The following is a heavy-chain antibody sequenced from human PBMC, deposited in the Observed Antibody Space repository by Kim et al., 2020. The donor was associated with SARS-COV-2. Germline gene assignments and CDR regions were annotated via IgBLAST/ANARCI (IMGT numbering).Heavy chain of an antibody. V-gene: IGHV3-74*01. CDR2: ISSDGSIT. CDR1: RFTFNNYW. D-gene: IGHD3-10*01. Sequence: GGSLRLSCAVSRFTFNNYWINWVRHAPGKGLVWVSRISSDGSITNYADSVKGRFTMSRDNAENTLYLQMNSMRAEDTAVYYCARGFFRDGLDVWGQGPTVPVSS. CDR3: ARGFFRDGLDV. J-gene: IGHJ6*02.